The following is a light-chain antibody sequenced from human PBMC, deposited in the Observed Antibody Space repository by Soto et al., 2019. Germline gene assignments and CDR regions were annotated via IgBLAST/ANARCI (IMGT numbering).Light chain of an antibody. V-gene: IGLV2-8*01. Sequence: QSALTQPPSASGSPGQSVTLSCSGISSDIRDSNYVSWYKQHPGKAPKLVVSEVTKRPSGVPDRFSGSRSGTTAFLTISGLQTEDEADYYCGSKAGSDKHVVFGGGTKLTVL. CDR3: GSKAGSDKHVV. J-gene: IGLJ2*01. CDR2: EVT. CDR1: SSDIRDSNY.